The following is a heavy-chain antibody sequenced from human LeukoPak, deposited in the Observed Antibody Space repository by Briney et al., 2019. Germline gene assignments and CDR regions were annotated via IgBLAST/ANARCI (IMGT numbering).Heavy chain of an antibody. CDR1: GGSISSYY. J-gene: IGHJ4*02. Sequence: PSETLSLTCTVSGGSISSYYWSWLRQPPGKGLEWIGYIYYSGSTNYNPSLKSRVTISVDTSKNQFSLKLSSVTAADTAVYYCARTAYFDWLSPYYFDYWGQGTLVTVSS. CDR2: IYYSGST. D-gene: IGHD3-9*01. CDR3: ARTAYFDWLSPYYFDY. V-gene: IGHV4-59*01.